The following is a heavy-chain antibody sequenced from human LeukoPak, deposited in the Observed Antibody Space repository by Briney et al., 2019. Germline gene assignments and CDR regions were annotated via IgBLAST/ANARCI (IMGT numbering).Heavy chain of an antibody. J-gene: IGHJ4*02. D-gene: IGHD6-13*01. V-gene: IGHV3-21*01. CDR1: GFTFSSYG. CDR2: ISSSSSYI. CDR3: PRDSIAAPGRPFDY. Sequence: PGGSLRLSCAASGFTFSSYGMNWVGQAPGKGLEWVSSISSSSSYIYCADSVKGRFTISRDNAKNSLYLQMNSLRAEDTAVYFCPRDSIAAPGRPFDYWGQGTLVTVSS.